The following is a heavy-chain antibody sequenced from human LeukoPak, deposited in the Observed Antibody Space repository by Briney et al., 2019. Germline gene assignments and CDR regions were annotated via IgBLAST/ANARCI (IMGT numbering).Heavy chain of an antibody. D-gene: IGHD6-19*01. J-gene: IGHJ3*02. V-gene: IGHV4-59*01. Sequence: SETLSLTCTVSGGSISSYYWSWLRQPPGKGLEWIGYIYDSGTPNYNPSLKSRVTISVDTSKNQFSLKLSSVTAADTAVYYCARTPPWSGWYERDPIWGQGTMVTVSS. CDR2: IYDSGTP. CDR1: GGSISSYY. CDR3: ARTPPWSGWYERDPI.